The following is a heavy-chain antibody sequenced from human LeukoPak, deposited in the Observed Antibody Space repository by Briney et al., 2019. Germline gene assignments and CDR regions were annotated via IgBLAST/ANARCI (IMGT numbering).Heavy chain of an antibody. D-gene: IGHD3-22*01. CDR2: ISSSGSTI. Sequence: GGSLRLSCAASGFTFSSYAMSWIRQAPGKGLEWVSYISSSGSTIYYADSAKGRFTISRDNAKNSLYLQMNSLRAEDTAVYYCARVSTYYYDSSGYPDAFDIWGQGTMVTVSS. J-gene: IGHJ3*02. CDR3: ARVSTYYYDSSGYPDAFDI. CDR1: GFTFSSYA. V-gene: IGHV3-11*04.